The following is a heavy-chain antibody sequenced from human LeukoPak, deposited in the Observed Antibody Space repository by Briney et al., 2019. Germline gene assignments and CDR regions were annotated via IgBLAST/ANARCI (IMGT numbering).Heavy chain of an antibody. D-gene: IGHD3-3*01. CDR2: IKQDGSEK. V-gene: IGHV3-7*01. Sequence: PGGSLRLSCAASGFTFSSYAMSWVRQAPGKGLEWVANIKQDGSEKYYVDSVKGRFTISRDNAKNSLFLQMNSLRAEDTAVYYCARDAGDFWSAYKAFDIWGQGTMLTVSS. CDR3: ARDAGDFWSAYKAFDI. CDR1: GFTFSSYA. J-gene: IGHJ3*02.